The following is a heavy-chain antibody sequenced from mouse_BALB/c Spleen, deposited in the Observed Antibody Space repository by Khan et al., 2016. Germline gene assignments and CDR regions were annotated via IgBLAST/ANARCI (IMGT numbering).Heavy chain of an antibody. D-gene: IGHD1-1*01. Sequence: EVKLLESGGGLVQPRGSLKLSCAASGFDFSRYWMSWVRQAPGKGLEWIGEINPDSSTINYTPSLKDKFIISRDNAKNTLYLQMRKVRSEDTVLYYCARAGYYGYLVNWGQGTLVTVSA. CDR1: GFDFSRYW. CDR2: INPDSSTI. J-gene: IGHJ3*01. V-gene: IGHV4-1*02. CDR3: ARAGYYGYLVN.